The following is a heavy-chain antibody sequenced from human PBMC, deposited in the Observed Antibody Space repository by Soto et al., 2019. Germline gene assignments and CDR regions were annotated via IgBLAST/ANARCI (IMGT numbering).Heavy chain of an antibody. CDR2: INHSGST. CDR3: ARARPHMTWTNFDY. V-gene: IGHV4-34*01. Sequence: SETLSLTCAVYGGSFSGYYWSWIGQPPGKGLEWIGEINHSGSTNYNPSLKSRVTISVDTSKNQFSLKLSSVTAADTAVYYCARARPHMTWTNFDYWGQGTLVTVSS. J-gene: IGHJ4*02. D-gene: IGHD6-6*01. CDR1: GGSFSGYY.